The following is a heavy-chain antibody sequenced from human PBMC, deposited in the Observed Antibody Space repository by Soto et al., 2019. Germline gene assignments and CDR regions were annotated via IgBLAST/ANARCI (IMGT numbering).Heavy chain of an antibody. CDR3: AKIDNYDFWSGYHTYFDY. Sequence: GSLRLSCAASGFTFSTYGMSWVRQTPGRGLEWVSALSGSGTATYYADSVKGRFTISRDNSKNMLYLQMNSLRADDTAVYYCAKIDNYDFWSGYHTYFDYWGQGALVTVSS. J-gene: IGHJ4*02. D-gene: IGHD3-3*01. V-gene: IGHV3-23*01. CDR1: GFTFSTYG. CDR2: LSGSGTAT.